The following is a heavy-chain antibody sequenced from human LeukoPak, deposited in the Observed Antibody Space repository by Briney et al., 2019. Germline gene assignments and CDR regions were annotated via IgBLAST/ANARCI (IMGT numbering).Heavy chain of an antibody. Sequence: GRSLRLSCAASGFIFSSYGMRWVRQAPGKGLEWVAVIWYDGSNKYYADSVKGRFTISRDNSKNTLYLQVNSLRAEDTAVYYCARDELAVAKKGFLDSWGQGTLVTVSS. CDR3: ARDELAVAKKGFLDS. CDR2: IWYDGSNK. J-gene: IGHJ4*02. D-gene: IGHD6-19*01. CDR1: GFIFSSYG. V-gene: IGHV3-33*01.